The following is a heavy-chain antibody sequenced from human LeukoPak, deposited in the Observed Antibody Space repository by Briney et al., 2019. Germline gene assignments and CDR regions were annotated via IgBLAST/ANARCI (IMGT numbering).Heavy chain of an antibody. CDR3: ARGPSPYSNFDY. CDR1: GYTFGSYD. Sequence: ASVKVSCKASGYTFGSYDINWVRQAPGQGLEWMGWINPNSGGTNYAQKFQGRVTMTRDTSISTAYMELSRLRSDDTAMYYCARGPSPYSNFDYWGQGTLVTVSS. CDR2: INPNSGGT. J-gene: IGHJ4*02. V-gene: IGHV1-2*02. D-gene: IGHD4-11*01.